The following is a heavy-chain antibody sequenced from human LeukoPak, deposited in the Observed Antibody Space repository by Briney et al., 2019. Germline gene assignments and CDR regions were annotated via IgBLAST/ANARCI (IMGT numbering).Heavy chain of an antibody. CDR1: GYTLNELS. D-gene: IGHD3-10*01. J-gene: IGHJ5*02. Sequence: ASVKVPCKVSGYTLNELSMHWVRQAPGKGLEWMGGFDPEDGETIYAQKFQGRVTMTEDTSTDTAYMELSSLRSEDTVVYYCATTYYYGSGSYYNVDWFDPWGQGTLVTVSS. CDR3: ATTYYYGSGSYYNVDWFDP. V-gene: IGHV1-24*01. CDR2: FDPEDGET.